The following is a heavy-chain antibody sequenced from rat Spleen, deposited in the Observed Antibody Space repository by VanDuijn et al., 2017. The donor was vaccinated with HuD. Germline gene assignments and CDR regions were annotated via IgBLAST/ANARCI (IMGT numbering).Heavy chain of an antibody. Sequence: EVQLVESGGGLVQPGRSLKLSCAASGFTFSDYYMAWVRQAPKKGLEWVASISYEGSSTYYGDSVKGRFTISRDNAKSTLYLQMDSLRSEDTATYYCARQRRYYSSYVPFDYWGQGVMVTVSS. D-gene: IGHD1-8*01. CDR2: ISYEGSST. V-gene: IGHV5-22*01. CDR1: GFTFSDYY. J-gene: IGHJ2*01. CDR3: ARQRRYYSSYVPFDY.